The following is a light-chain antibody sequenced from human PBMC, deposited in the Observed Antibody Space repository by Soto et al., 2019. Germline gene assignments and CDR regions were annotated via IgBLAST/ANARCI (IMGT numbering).Light chain of an antibody. Sequence: DIVMTQPPDSLPVSLGERATINCKSSQRVLYSSNNKNYLAWYQQKPGQPPKLLIYWASTRESGVPDRFSGSGSGTDFTLTISSLQAEDVAVYYCQQYYSTPPYTFGQGTKLEIK. V-gene: IGKV4-1*01. CDR2: WAS. J-gene: IGKJ2*01. CDR3: QQYYSTPPYT. CDR1: QRVLYSSNNKNY.